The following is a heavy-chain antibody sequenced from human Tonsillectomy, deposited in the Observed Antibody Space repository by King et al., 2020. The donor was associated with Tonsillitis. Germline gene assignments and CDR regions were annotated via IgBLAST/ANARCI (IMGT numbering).Heavy chain of an antibody. CDR3: ARYVSGSFDY. Sequence: LQLQESGPGVVKPSETLSLTCTVSGGSISTSDQYWAWIRQPPGKGLEWIGYMYNTGTTFYNPSLNSRITISGVTSENRFSLKLSSVTAADTAVYFCARYVSGSFDYWGQGALVTVSS. CDR1: GGSISTSDQY. J-gene: IGHJ4*02. CDR2: MYNTGTT. V-gene: IGHV4-39*01. D-gene: IGHD1-26*01.